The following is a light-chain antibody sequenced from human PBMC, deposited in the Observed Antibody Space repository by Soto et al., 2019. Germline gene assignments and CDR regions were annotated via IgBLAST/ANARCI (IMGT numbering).Light chain of an antibody. CDR1: QSVNSR. J-gene: IGKJ1*01. Sequence: EIVMTQSPATLSVSPGERATLSCRASQSVNSRLAWYQQKPGQTPRLLIYDASTRATGIPTRFSGSGSGTDFTLTISSLQSEDFAVYYCQQYNNWPGTFGQGTKVDIK. CDR2: DAS. CDR3: QQYNNWPGT. V-gene: IGKV3-15*01.